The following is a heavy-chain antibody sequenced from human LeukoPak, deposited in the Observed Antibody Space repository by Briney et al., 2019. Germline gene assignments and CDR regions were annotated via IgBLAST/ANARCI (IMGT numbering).Heavy chain of an antibody. Sequence: SETLSLTCTVSGGSISSHYWSWIRQPPGKGLEWIGYIYYSGSTNYNPSLKSRVTISVDTSKNQFSLRLSSVTAADTAVYYCARDNVEYYDFWSGPYGMDVWGQGTTVTVSS. CDR3: ARDNVEYYDFWSGPYGMDV. J-gene: IGHJ6*02. D-gene: IGHD3-3*01. CDR1: GGSISSHY. V-gene: IGHV4-59*11. CDR2: IYYSGST.